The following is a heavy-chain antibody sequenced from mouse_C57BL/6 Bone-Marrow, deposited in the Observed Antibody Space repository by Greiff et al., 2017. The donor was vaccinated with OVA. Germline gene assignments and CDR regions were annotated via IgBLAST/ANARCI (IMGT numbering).Heavy chain of an antibody. CDR2: LDPETGGT. CDR1: GYTFTDYE. V-gene: IGHV1-15*01. CDR3: TRSRYFDY. J-gene: IGHJ2*01. Sequence: QVQLKHSGAELVRPGASVTLSCKASGYTFTDYEMHWVKQTPVHGLEWIGALDPETGGTAYNQKFKGKAILTADKSSSTAYMALRSLTSEDSAVYYCTRSRYFDYWGQGTTLTVSS.